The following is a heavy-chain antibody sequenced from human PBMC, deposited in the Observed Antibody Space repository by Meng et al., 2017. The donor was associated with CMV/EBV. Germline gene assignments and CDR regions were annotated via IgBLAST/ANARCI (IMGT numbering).Heavy chain of an antibody. V-gene: IGHV1-69*05. Sequence: SVKVSCKASGYTFTSYAMNWVRQAPGQGLEWMGGIIPIFGTANYAQKFQGRVTITTDESTSTAYMELSSLRSEDTAVYYCARGGFIVATILVVQNWFDPWGQGTLVTVSS. CDR2: IIPIFGTA. CDR3: ARGGFIVATILVVQNWFDP. D-gene: IGHD5-12*01. CDR1: GYTFTSYA. J-gene: IGHJ5*02.